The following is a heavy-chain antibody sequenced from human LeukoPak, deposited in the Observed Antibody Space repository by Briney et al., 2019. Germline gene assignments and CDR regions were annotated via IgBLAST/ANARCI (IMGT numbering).Heavy chain of an antibody. V-gene: IGHV4-61*02. CDR2: ISSSGST. J-gene: IGHJ3*02. Sequence: SETLSLTCTVSGDSISSGDYYWSWIRQPAGKGLEWIGRISSSGSTNYNPSLKSRVTISVDTSKNQFSLKLSSVTAADTAVYYCARDLAVAGTNAFDIWGQGTMVTVSS. D-gene: IGHD6-19*01. CDR3: ARDLAVAGTNAFDI. CDR1: GDSISSGDYY.